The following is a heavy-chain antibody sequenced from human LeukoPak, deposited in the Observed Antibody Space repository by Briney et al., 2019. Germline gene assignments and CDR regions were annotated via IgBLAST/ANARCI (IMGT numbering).Heavy chain of an antibody. V-gene: IGHV3-23*01. D-gene: IGHD3-3*01. CDR1: GFTFSSYG. CDR2: ISGSGGST. CDR3: AKASDEWLPDNTPFDY. J-gene: IGHJ4*02. Sequence: PGGSLRLSCAASGFTFSSYGMHWVRQAPGKGLEWVSAISGSGGSTYYADSVKGRFTISRDNSKNTLYLQMNSLRAEDTAVYYCAKASDEWLPDNTPFDYWGQGTLVTVSS.